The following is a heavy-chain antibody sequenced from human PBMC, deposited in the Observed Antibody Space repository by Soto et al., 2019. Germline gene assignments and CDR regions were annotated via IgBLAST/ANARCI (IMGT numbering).Heavy chain of an antibody. Sequence: GGSRRLACAASGFTFTNYWMQWVRQAQGKGLVWVSRINSDGSSTSHADSVKGRFTISRDNAKNTLYLQMSSLRAEDTAVYYCARPQYLPDDVFDVWGRGTVVTVSS. CDR3: ARPQYLPDDVFDV. CDR2: INSDGSST. CDR1: GFTFTNYW. V-gene: IGHV3-74*01. D-gene: IGHD2-2*01. J-gene: IGHJ3*01.